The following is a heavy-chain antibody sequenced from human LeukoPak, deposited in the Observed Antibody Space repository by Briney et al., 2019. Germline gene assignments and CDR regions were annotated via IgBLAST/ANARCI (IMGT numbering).Heavy chain of an antibody. J-gene: IGHJ4*02. CDR3: ASEYCSSISCYFD. CDR1: GFTFSSYE. CDR2: VSSSGTTI. Sequence: GGSLRLSCAASGFTFSSYEMSWIRQAPGKGLEWVSYVSSSGTTIFYADSVKGRFTVSRDNFKNSLYLQMNSLRAEDTAVYYCASEYCSSISCYFDWGQGSLVTVSS. V-gene: IGHV3-48*03. D-gene: IGHD2-2*01.